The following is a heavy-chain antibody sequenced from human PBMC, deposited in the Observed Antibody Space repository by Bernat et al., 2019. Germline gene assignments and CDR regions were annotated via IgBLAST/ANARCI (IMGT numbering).Heavy chain of an antibody. Sequence: QLQLQESGPGLVKPSETLSLTCAVSGYSISSGYYWGWIRQPPGKGLEWIGSIYHSGRTFYNPSLKSRVTISVDTSKTQCSLKLSSETAADTDVYYCARGGDYLWGPANWFDPWGQGTLVTVSS. V-gene: IGHV4-38-2*01. D-gene: IGHD4-17*01. CDR3: ARGGDYLWGPANWFDP. J-gene: IGHJ5*02. CDR1: GYSISSGYY. CDR2: IYHSGRT.